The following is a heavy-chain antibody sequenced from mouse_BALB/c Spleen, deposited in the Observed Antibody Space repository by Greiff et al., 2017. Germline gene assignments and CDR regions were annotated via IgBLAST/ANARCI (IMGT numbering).Heavy chain of an antibody. CDR2: ISSGGST. D-gene: IGHD2-4*01. Sequence: EVQLVESGGGLVKPGGSLKLSCAASGFTFSSYAMSWVRQTPEKRLEWVASISSGGSTYYPDSVKGRFTISRDNARNILYLQMSSLRSEDTAMYYCASDDDDYGRGFAYWGQGTLVTVSA. CDR3: ASDDDDYGRGFAY. V-gene: IGHV5-6-5*01. CDR1: GFTFSSYA. J-gene: IGHJ3*01.